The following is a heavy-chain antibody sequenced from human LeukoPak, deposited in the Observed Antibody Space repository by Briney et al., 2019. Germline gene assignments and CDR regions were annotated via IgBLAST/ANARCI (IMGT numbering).Heavy chain of an antibody. CDR3: ATGGSGSYGNWFDP. Sequence: ASVKVSCKVSGYTLTELSMHWVRQAPGKGLEWMGGFDPEDGETIYAQKFQGRVTMTEDTSTDTAYMELSSLRSEDTAVYYCATGGSGSYGNWFDPWGQGTLVTVSS. D-gene: IGHD3-10*01. J-gene: IGHJ5*02. V-gene: IGHV1-24*01. CDR2: FDPEDGET. CDR1: GYTLTELS.